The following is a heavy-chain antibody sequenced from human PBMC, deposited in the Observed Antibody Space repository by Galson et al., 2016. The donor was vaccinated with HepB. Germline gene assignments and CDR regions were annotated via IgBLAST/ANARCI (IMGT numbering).Heavy chain of an antibody. V-gene: IGHV3-33*01. CDR1: GLSFSNYG. Sequence: SLRLSCAASGLSFSNYGMHWVRQAPGKGLEWVAGIWYDGSNKYYADSVKGRFTISRDNSKNTLYLQMNSLRAEDTAVYYCARQGAGAVAPFDSWGQGALVTVSS. CDR2: IWYDGSNK. CDR3: ARQGAGAVAPFDS. J-gene: IGHJ4*02. D-gene: IGHD3-10*01.